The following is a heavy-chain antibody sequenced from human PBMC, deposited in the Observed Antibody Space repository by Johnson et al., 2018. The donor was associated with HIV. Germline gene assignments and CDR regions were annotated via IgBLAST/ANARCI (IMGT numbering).Heavy chain of an antibody. D-gene: IGHD3-16*01. CDR1: GFTFRDYY. J-gene: IGHJ3*02. V-gene: IGHV3-11*04. CDR2: ITGSGTVV. Sequence: QVQLVESGGGLVKPGGSLRLSCAASGFTFRDYYMSWIRQAPGKGMEWVSYITGSGTVVYYADSVKGRFTISRDNAKNSLYLQMNSLRADDTDVYYCARGGSDVFDIWGQGTMVTVSS. CDR3: ARGGSDVFDI.